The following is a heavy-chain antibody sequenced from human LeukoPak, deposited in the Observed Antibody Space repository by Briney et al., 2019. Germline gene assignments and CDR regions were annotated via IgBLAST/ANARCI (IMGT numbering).Heavy chain of an antibody. CDR1: GGSISSSGYS. CDR2: IYYSGST. Sequence: ASETLSLTCTVSGGSISSSGYSWGWIRQPPGKGLEWIGTIYYSGSTYYNPSLKSRVTISVDTSKNQFSLKLSSVTAADTAVYYCARQYVGVTHLDYWGQGTLVTVSS. J-gene: IGHJ4*02. V-gene: IGHV4-39*01. CDR3: ARQYVGVTHLDY. D-gene: IGHD1-26*01.